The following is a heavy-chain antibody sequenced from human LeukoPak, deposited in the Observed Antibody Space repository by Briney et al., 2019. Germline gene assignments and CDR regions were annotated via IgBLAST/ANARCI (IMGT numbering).Heavy chain of an antibody. CDR1: GFTFSNNG. V-gene: IGHV3-23*01. CDR2: ISDGGDTT. J-gene: IGHJ4*02. Sequence: GGSLRLSCAASGFTFSNNGMTWVRQALGKGMEWVTGISDGGDTTYDAGSVKGRFTVSRDNSKNILYLQMNSLRAEDTAIYYCAKTQGFFDHWGQGSLVTVSS. CDR3: AKTQGFFDH.